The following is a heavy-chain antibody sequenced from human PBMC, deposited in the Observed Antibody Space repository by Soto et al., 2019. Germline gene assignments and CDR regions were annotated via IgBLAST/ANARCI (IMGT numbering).Heavy chain of an antibody. CDR1: GYTFTSYG. CDR2: ISAYNGNT. J-gene: IGHJ6*02. CDR3: ASLGGGRRDVNYYGMDV. V-gene: IGHV1-18*01. Sequence: QVQLVQSGAEVKKPGASVKVSCKASGYTFTSYGISWVRQAPGQGLEWMGWISAYNGNTNYAQKLQGRVTMTTDTSTSSAYMELRSLISDDTAVYYCASLGGGRRDVNYYGMDVWGQGTTVTVSS. D-gene: IGHD1-1*01.